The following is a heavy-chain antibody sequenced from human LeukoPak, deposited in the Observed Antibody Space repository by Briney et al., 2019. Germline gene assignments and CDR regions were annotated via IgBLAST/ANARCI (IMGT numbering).Heavy chain of an antibody. CDR3: TRAPVPGNY. J-gene: IGHJ4*02. D-gene: IGHD3-10*01. CDR2: MNPHSANT. V-gene: IGHV1-8*01. CDR1: GYTFTTYD. Sequence: ASVKVSCKASGYTFTTYDIHWVRQATGQGLEWMGWMNPHSANTSYAQKFQGRVTMTRDTSISTAYMELSSLTSDDTAVYYCTRAPVPGNYWGQGTLVTVSS.